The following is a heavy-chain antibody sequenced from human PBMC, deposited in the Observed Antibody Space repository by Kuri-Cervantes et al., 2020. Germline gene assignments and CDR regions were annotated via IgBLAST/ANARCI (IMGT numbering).Heavy chain of an antibody. CDR1: GDSISSSNW. Sequence: GSLRLSCAVSGDSISSSNWWSWVRQPPGRGLEWIGEINHSGSTNYNPSLKSRVTISVDTSKNQFSLKLSSVTAADTAVYYCARAIGWRQRNWFDPWGQGTLVTVSS. J-gene: IGHJ5*02. V-gene: IGHV4-4*02. CDR2: INHSGST. CDR3: ARAIGWRQRNWFDP. D-gene: IGHD2-15*01.